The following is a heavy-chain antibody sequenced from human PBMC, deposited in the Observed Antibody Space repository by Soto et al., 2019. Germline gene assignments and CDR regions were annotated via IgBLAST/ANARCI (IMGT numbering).Heavy chain of an antibody. J-gene: IGHJ4*02. CDR3: AVAPRGERLLDFDY. Sequence: EVQLVESGGGLVQPGGSLRLSCVASGFTVSSKYMSWVRQAPGKGLEWVSVLYSGGSTYYADSVRDRFTISRDNSRKTLYLQMSSLRVEDTARYYCAVAPRGERLLDFDYWGRGTLVTVSS. V-gene: IGHV3-66*01. CDR1: GFTVSSKY. CDR2: LYSGGST. D-gene: IGHD6-25*01.